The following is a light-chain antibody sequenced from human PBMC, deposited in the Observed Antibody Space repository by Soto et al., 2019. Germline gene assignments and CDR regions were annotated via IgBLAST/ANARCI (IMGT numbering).Light chain of an antibody. CDR2: WAF. V-gene: IGKV4-1*01. CDR3: QQYYSTPYT. Sequence: DIVMTQSPDSLAVSLGERATINCKSSQRVLYSSNDKNYLAWYQQKPGQPPKLLIYWAFTRESGVPDRFSGGGCGTDFTLTISSLQAEDVAVYFCQQYYSTPYTFGQGTKLEIK. CDR1: QRVLYSSNDKNY. J-gene: IGKJ2*01.